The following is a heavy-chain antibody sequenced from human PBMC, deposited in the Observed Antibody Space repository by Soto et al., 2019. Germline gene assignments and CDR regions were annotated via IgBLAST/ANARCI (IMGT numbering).Heavy chain of an antibody. V-gene: IGHV3-74*01. Sequence: DVQLVESGGGLIQPGGPLRLSCAASGFTFRIHCMHWVRQGPGKGLVWVSRICMNGAATAYADSVRGRFTISRDDAEDTLSLQMNSLRDEDTAVYYCVRGTTEWRGMDYWGQGTLVTVSP. J-gene: IGHJ4*02. D-gene: IGHD2-2*01. CDR1: GFTFRIHC. CDR2: ICMNGAAT. CDR3: VRGTTEWRGMDY.